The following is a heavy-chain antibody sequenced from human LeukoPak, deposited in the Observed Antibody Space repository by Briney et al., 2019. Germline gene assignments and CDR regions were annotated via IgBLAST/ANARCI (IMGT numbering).Heavy chain of an antibody. CDR3: ATEGGNYDSSGYYRDY. Sequence: ASVKVSCKASGYTFTSYDINWVRQATGQGLEWMGWMNPNSGNTGYAQKFQGRVTMTRNTSISTAYMELSSLRSEDTAVYYCATEGGNYDSSGYYRDYWGQGTLVTVSS. CDR1: GYTFTSYD. V-gene: IGHV1-8*01. J-gene: IGHJ4*02. CDR2: MNPNSGNT. D-gene: IGHD3-22*01.